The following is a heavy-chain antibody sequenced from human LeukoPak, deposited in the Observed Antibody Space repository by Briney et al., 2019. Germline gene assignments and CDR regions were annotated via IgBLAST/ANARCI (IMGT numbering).Heavy chain of an antibody. CDR3: AKDRADNGDRLRFDP. J-gene: IGHJ5*02. Sequence: GGSLRLSCAASGFTFSSYAMSWVRQAPGKGLEWVSAISGSGGSTYYADSVKGRFTISRDNSKNTLYLQMNSLRAEDTAVYYCAKDRADNGDRLRFDPWGQGTLVTVSS. V-gene: IGHV3-23*01. CDR1: GFTFSSYA. CDR2: ISGSGGST. D-gene: IGHD4-17*01.